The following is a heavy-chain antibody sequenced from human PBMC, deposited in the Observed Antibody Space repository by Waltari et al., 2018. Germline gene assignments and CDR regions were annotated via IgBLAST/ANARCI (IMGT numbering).Heavy chain of an antibody. V-gene: IGHV3-23*01. CDR1: GFTFSSYA. D-gene: IGHD6-6*01. J-gene: IGHJ5*02. CDR2: ISGSGGST. Sequence: EVQLLESGGGLVQPGGSLRLSCAASGFTFSSYAMSWVRQAPGKGLEWVAAISGSGGSTYYADSVKGRFTISRDNSKNTLYLQMNSLRAEDTAVYYCAKDLGPYSSSSVEAFDPWGQGTLVTVSS. CDR3: AKDLGPYSSSSVEAFDP.